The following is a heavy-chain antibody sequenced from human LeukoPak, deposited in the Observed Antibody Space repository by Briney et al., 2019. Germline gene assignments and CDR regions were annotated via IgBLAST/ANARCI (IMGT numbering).Heavy chain of an antibody. J-gene: IGHJ4*01. CDR3: ASHMGLGYTFFYPYFDY. D-gene: IGHD3-3*01. V-gene: IGHV4-59*08. CDR2: IYYSGST. CDR1: GGSICSYY. Sequence: PSETLSLTCTVSGGSICSYYWSWIRQPPGKGLEWIGYIYYSGSTNYNPSLKSRVTISVDTSKNQFSLKLSSVTAADTAVYYCASHMGLGYTFFYPYFDYWGQGTLVTVSS.